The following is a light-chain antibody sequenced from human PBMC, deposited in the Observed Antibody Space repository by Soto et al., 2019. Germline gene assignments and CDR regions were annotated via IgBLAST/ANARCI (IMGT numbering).Light chain of an antibody. V-gene: IGKV1-39*01. CDR2: AES. CDR3: QQSYSTPFT. J-gene: IGKJ4*01. CDR1: QRISSY. Sequence: DSQMTQSPYSLSASVGDRVTITCRASQRISSYLNWYQQKPGKAPKLLIYAESSLQSGVPSRFSGSGSGTDFTLTISSLQPEDFATYYCQQSYSTPFTFGGGTKVEI.